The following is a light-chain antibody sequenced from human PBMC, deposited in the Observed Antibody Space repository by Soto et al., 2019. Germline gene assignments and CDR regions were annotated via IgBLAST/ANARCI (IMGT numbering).Light chain of an antibody. V-gene: IGKV1-39*01. CDR2: DVS. CDR3: QQSYSTPRT. J-gene: IGKJ1*01. CDR1: QDIRSN. Sequence: IQMTQSPSSLSASVGDRVTITCRASQDIRSNLDWYQQKPGKAPKLLIYDVSNLQSGVLSRFSGSGSGTDFTLTISSLQPEDFATYYCQQSYSTPRTFGQGTKVDI.